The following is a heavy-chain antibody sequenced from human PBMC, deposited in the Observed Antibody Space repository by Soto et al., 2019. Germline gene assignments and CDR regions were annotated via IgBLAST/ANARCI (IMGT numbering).Heavy chain of an antibody. V-gene: IGHV5-51*01. CDR1: GYNFPNYW. Sequence: GESLKISCKDSGYNFPNYWIAWVRQMPGKGLEWMGIIHPIDSDTRYSPSFQGQVTISADKSISTAYLQWSSLKASDTAMYYCARRHYDGSGTSDYWGQGTLVTVSS. D-gene: IGHD3-10*01. J-gene: IGHJ4*02. CDR2: IHPIDSDT. CDR3: ARRHYDGSGTSDY.